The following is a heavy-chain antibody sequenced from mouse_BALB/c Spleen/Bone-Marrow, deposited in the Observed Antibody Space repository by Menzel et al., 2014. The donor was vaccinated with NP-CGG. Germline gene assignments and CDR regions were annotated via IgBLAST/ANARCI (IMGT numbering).Heavy chain of an antibody. D-gene: IGHD2-3*01. V-gene: IGHV1S81*02. Sequence: QVQMQQSGAELVKPGASVRLSCKASGHSFTTYWIHWVKQRPGQGLEWIGEINPSNGRTNYNEKFKSKATLTVDKSSSTAYMQLSSPTSEDSAVYYCARYDGPAWFAYWGQGTLVTVSA. CDR3: ARYDGPAWFAY. CDR2: INPSNGRT. CDR1: GHSFTTYW. J-gene: IGHJ3*01.